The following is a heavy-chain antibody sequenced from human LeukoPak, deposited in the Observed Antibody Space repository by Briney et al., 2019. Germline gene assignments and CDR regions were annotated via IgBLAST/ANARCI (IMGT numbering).Heavy chain of an antibody. CDR3: ARHSGGYATFFDY. CDR2: IMQDGSEK. V-gene: IGHV3-7*04. CDR1: GFTLSYYW. J-gene: IGHJ4*02. Sequence: GESLRLSCAASGFTLSYYWMTWVRRAPGKGLEWVANIMQDGSEKYYVDSVKGRFTISRDTAKNSLYLQMNSLRAEDTAVYYCARHSGGYATFFDYWGQGTLVTVSS. D-gene: IGHD5-12*01.